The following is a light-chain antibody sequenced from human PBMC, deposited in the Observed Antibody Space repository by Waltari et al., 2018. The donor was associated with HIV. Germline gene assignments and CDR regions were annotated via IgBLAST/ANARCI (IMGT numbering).Light chain of an antibody. CDR2: EVK. CDR1: SSDVGGYNY. J-gene: IGLJ2*01. V-gene: IGLV2-11*01. Sequence: QSALTQPRSVSGSPGQSVTISCTGTSSDVGGYNYVSWYQQQPGKAPRLIIHEVKMRPSGFPDRFSGSKSGNTASLTISGLQAEDEADYYCCSYAGSYILGFVFGGGTKLTVL. CDR3: CSYAGSYILGFV.